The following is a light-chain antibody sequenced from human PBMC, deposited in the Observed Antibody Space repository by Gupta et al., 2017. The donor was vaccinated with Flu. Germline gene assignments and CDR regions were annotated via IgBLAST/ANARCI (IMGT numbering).Light chain of an antibody. Sequence: PSSGSASVGDTVTITCRASQAVGRWLAWYQQKSGKAPKLLIYSATTLQSGVPSRFSGSGSGTDFTLTINGLQPEDFATYYCQQADSFPRTFGQGTKVE. CDR1: QAVGRW. V-gene: IGKV1-12*01. J-gene: IGKJ2*02. CDR2: SAT. CDR3: QQADSFPRT.